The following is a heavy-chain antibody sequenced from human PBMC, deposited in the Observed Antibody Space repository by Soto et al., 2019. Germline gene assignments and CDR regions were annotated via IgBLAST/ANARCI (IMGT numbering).Heavy chain of an antibody. D-gene: IGHD3-3*01. J-gene: IGHJ5*02. CDR1: GYSFTSYW. V-gene: IGHV5-10-1*01. Sequence: PGESLKISCKGSGYSFTSYWISWVRQMPGKGLEWMGRIDPSDSYTNYSPSFQGHVTISADKSISTAYLQWSSLKASDTAMYYCARAGPLLEWLLSSPRVGYNWFDPWGQGTLVTVSS. CDR2: IDPSDSYT. CDR3: ARAGPLLEWLLSSPRVGYNWFDP.